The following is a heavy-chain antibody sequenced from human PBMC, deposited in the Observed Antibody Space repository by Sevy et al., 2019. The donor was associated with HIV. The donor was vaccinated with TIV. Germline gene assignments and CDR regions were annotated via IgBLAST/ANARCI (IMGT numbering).Heavy chain of an antibody. Sequence: GGSLRLSCAASGFSFRSYGVHWVRQAPGKGLEWVAFIRFDGSNKHYADSVKGRFTISRDYSTNTLNLQMNSLRTEDTAVYYCANVQEKNSSRYPPDHWGQGTLVTVSS. J-gene: IGHJ4*02. V-gene: IGHV3-30*02. CDR1: GFSFRSYG. CDR2: IRFDGSNK. D-gene: IGHD6-13*01. CDR3: ANVQEKNSSRYPPDH.